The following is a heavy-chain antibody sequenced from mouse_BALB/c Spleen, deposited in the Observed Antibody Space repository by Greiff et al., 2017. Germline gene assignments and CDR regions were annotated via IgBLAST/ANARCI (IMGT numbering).Heavy chain of an antibody. Sequence: EVKLQESGPSLVTPSQTLSLTCSVTGDSITSGYWNWIRKFPGNKLEYMGYISYSGSTYYNPSLKSRISITRDTSKNQYYLQLNSVTTEDTATYYCARAGITTATWDYWGQGTTLTVSS. J-gene: IGHJ2*01. CDR2: ISYSGST. CDR1: GDSITSGY. CDR3: ARAGITTATWDY. V-gene: IGHV3-8*02. D-gene: IGHD1-2*01.